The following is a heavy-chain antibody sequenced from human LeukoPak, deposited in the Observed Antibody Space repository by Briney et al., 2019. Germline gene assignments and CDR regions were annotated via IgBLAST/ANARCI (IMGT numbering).Heavy chain of an antibody. CDR3: ARARGATIFQSAFDI. CDR2: IYYSGST. V-gene: IGHV4-59*01. D-gene: IGHD5-24*01. Sequence: SETLSLTCTVSGGSISSYYWSWIRQPPGKGLEWIGYIYYSGSTSYNPSLKSRVTISVDTSKNQFSLKLTSVTAADTAVYYCARARGATIFQSAFDIWGQGTMVTVSS. J-gene: IGHJ3*02. CDR1: GGSISSYY.